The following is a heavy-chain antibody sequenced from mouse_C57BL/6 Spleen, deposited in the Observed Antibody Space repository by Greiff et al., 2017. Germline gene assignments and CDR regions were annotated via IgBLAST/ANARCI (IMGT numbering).Heavy chain of an antibody. CDR3: ARRGYDYDGDYFDY. Sequence: EVKLVESGPELVKPGASVKIPCKASGYTFTDYNMDWVKQSHGKSLEWIGDINPNNGGTIYNQKFKGKATLTVDKSSSTAYMELRSLTSEDTAVYYCARRGYDYDGDYFDYWGQGTTLTVSS. CDR2: INPNNGGT. V-gene: IGHV1-18*01. J-gene: IGHJ2*01. CDR1: GYTFTDYN. D-gene: IGHD2-4*01.